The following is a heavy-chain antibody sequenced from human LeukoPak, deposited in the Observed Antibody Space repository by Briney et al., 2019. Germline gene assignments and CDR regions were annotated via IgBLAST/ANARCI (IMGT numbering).Heavy chain of an antibody. Sequence: ASVTVSCRASGYTFTGYYMHWVRQAPGQGLEWMGWINPYSGGTHYAQSFQGRVTMTRDTYISTTYMELSRLRSDDTAVYCCAREFGDIVVVPAAPPDYWGQGTLVTVSS. CDR2: INPYSGGT. J-gene: IGHJ4*02. CDR1: GYTFTGYY. CDR3: AREFGDIVVVPAAPPDY. V-gene: IGHV1-2*02. D-gene: IGHD2-2*01.